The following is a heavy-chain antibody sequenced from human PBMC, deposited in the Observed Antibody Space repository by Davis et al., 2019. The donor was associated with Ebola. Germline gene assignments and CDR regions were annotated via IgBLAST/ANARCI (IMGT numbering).Heavy chain of an antibody. Sequence: SETLSLTCTVSGGSITTYYWGWIRQSPEKGLEWIGYLHYSGSTNYNPSLKSRVTTSVDTSKNQFSLKLTSVTAADTAVYYCARLSYYYDNSAYSRPYNWFDPWGQGTLVTVSS. CDR3: ARLSYYYDNSAYSRPYNWFDP. D-gene: IGHD3-22*01. J-gene: IGHJ5*02. CDR2: LHYSGST. V-gene: IGHV4-59*08. CDR1: GGSITTYY.